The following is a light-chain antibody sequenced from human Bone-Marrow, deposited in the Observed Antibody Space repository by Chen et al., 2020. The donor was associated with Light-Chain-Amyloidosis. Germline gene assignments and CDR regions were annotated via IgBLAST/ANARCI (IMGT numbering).Light chain of an antibody. J-gene: IGKJ5*01. CDR1: QSISSY. V-gene: IGKV1-39*01. Sequence: DIQMTQSPSSLSASVGDRVTITCRASQSISSYLNWYQQKPGKAPKLLIYAASSLQSGVPSRFSGSGSGTDFTLTISSLEPEDFAVYYCQQRSSWPTTFGQGTRLEI. CDR3: QQRSSWPTT. CDR2: AAS.